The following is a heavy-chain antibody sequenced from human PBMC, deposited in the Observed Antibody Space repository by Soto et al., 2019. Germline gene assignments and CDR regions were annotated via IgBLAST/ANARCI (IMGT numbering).Heavy chain of an antibody. Sequence: SETLSLTCAIYGGSIGTYYWSWIRQPPGKGLEWIGEINHSGSTTYNPSLKTRVTMSVDTSKNQFSLKLTSVTAADTAVYYCATYYTAIDRSSWGQGTLVTVS. D-gene: IGHD3-3*01. CDR2: INHSGST. CDR3: ATYYTAIDRSS. V-gene: IGHV4-34*01. CDR1: GGSIGTYY. J-gene: IGHJ5*02.